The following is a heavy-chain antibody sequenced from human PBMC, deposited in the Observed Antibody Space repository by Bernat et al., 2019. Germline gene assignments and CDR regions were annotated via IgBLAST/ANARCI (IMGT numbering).Heavy chain of an antibody. Sequence: EVQLLESGGGLVQPGGSLRLSCAASGFTFSSYAMSWVRQAPGKGLEWVSAISGSGGSTYYADSVKGRFTISRDNSKNTLYLQMNSLGAEETAVYYCAKMAYYDILTGYWGWGQGTLVTVSS. CDR1: GFTFSSYA. D-gene: IGHD3-9*01. CDR2: ISGSGGST. CDR3: AKMAYYDILTGYWG. V-gene: IGHV3-23*01. J-gene: IGHJ4*02.